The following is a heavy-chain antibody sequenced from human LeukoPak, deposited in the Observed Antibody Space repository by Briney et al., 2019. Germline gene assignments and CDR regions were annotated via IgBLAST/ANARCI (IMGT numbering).Heavy chain of an antibody. J-gene: IGHJ4*02. V-gene: IGHV3-7*01. CDR2: IRHDGSTK. Sequence: GGSLRLSCTASGFPFYSYWMTWVRQTPGKGLEWVANIRHDGSTKYYVDSVKGRFTISRDNAKNSLYLQMNSLRDEDTAVYYCASSGSYRFDYWGQGTLVTVSS. CDR3: ASSGSYRFDY. CDR1: GFPFYSYW. D-gene: IGHD1-26*01.